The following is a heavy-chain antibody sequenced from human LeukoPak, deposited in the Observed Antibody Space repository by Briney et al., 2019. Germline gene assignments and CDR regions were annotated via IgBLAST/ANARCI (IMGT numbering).Heavy chain of an antibody. J-gene: IGHJ4*02. V-gene: IGHV3-48*01. CDR3: VRDHVWAFDY. CDR2: IHMSPTTV. D-gene: IGHD7-27*01. CDR1: GFTFTSYT. Sequence: GGSLRLSCAASGFTFTSYTMNWVRQAPGKGLEWIAYIHMSPTTVLYADSVKGRFTISRDNAKNSVSLQMNSLRAEDTAVYYCVRDHVWAFDYWGQGTLVTVSS.